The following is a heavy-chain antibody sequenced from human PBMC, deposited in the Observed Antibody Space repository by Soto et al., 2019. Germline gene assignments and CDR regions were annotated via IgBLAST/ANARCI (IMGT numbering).Heavy chain of an antibody. CDR3: ARDLYDYVWGSYRYNWFDP. Sequence: ASVKVSCKASGYTFTSYAMHWVRQAPGQRLEWMGWINAGNGNTKYSQKFQGRVTITRDTSASTAYMELSSLRSEDTAVYYCARDLYDYVWGSYRYNWFDPWGQGTLVTVSS. CDR2: INAGNGNT. J-gene: IGHJ5*02. V-gene: IGHV1-3*01. CDR1: GYTFTSYA. D-gene: IGHD3-16*02.